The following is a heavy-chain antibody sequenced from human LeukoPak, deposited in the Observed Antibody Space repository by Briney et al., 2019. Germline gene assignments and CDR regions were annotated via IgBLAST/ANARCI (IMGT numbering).Heavy chain of an antibody. CDR3: ARNRDGYNSFDY. Sequence: SEALSLTCAVSGGSISSSNWWSWVRQPPGKGLEWIGEIYHSGSTNYNPSLKSRVTISVDTSKNHFSLKLSSVTAADTAVYYCARNRDGYNSFDYWGQGTLVTVSS. V-gene: IGHV4-4*02. D-gene: IGHD5-24*01. CDR1: GGSISSSNW. J-gene: IGHJ4*02. CDR2: IYHSGST.